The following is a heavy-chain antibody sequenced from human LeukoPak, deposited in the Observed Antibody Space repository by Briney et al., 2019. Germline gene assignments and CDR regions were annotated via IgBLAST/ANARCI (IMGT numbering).Heavy chain of an antibody. Sequence: GGSLRLSCAASGFSFTTYWMSWVRQAQGKGLEWVANINQDGTEKYYVDSVKGRFTISRDNGKNSLYLQMNSLRAEDTAVYYCARDLSGIAGYTYGRGIDYWGQGTLVTVSS. CDR3: ARDLSGIAGYTYGRGIDY. D-gene: IGHD5-18*01. CDR2: INQDGTEK. J-gene: IGHJ4*02. CDR1: GFSFTTYW. V-gene: IGHV3-7*03.